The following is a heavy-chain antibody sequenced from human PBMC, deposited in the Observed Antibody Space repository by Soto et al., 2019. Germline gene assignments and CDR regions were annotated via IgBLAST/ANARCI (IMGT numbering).Heavy chain of an antibody. CDR1: GYTFTSYA. J-gene: IGHJ4*02. V-gene: IGHV1-3*01. Sequence: ASVKVSCKASGYTFTSYAMHWARHAPGQRLEWMGWINAGNGNTKYSQKFQGRVTITRDTSASTAYMELSSLRSEDTAVYYCARIGWRDSNYAFDYWGQGTLVTVSS. D-gene: IGHD4-4*01. CDR3: ARIGWRDSNYAFDY. CDR2: INAGNGNT.